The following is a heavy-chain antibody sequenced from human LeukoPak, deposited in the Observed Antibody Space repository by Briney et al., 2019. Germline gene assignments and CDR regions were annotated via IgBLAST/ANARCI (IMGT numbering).Heavy chain of an antibody. Sequence: GGSLRLSCAASGFTFSSYNMNWVRQAPGKGLEWVSSITSGSSYIYYADSVKGRFTISRDNYKNTLYLQMNSLRAEDTAVYYCARDITGYGDYWGQGTLVTVPS. V-gene: IGHV3-21*01. CDR1: GFTFSSYN. D-gene: IGHD5-12*01. J-gene: IGHJ4*02. CDR2: ITSGSSYI. CDR3: ARDITGYGDY.